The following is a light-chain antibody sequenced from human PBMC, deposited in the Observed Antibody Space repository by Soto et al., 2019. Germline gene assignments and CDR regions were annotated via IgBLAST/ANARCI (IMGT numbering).Light chain of an antibody. V-gene: IGKV3-20*01. CDR3: QHFKNYPIT. CDR1: QSVASSY. Sequence: EVVLTQSPGTLSLSPGERVTLSCRASQSVASSYLAWYQQKPGRAPRLLFYSASSRASGIPARFSGSGFGTDFTLNILRLEAEVFAGCVCQHFKNYPITFGQGTRLQMK. CDR2: SAS. J-gene: IGKJ5*01.